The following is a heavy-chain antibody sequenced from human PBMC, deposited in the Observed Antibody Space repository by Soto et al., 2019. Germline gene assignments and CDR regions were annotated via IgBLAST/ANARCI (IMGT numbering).Heavy chain of an antibody. Sequence: SETLSLTCTVSGGSISSGGYYWTWIRQHPGKGLEWIGYIYYTGITYYNPSLKSRVTISVGTSKNQFSLQLTSVTAADTAVYYGERERTVPSGFDYWGQGTLVPVSS. J-gene: IGHJ4*02. D-gene: IGHD4-17*01. V-gene: IGHV4-31*03. CDR3: ERERTVPSGFDY. CDR2: IYYTGIT. CDR1: GGSISSGGYY.